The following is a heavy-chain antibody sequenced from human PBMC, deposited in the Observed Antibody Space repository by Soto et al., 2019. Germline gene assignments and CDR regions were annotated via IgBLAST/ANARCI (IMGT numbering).Heavy chain of an antibody. J-gene: IGHJ4*02. CDR2: ISAHNGNT. Sequence: QVHLVQSGAEVKKPGASVKVSCQASGYAFTTYGITWVRQAPGQGLEWMGWISAHNGNTNYAQKLQGRVTVTRDTSTSTAYMERRSLRSDDTAVYYCARGRYGDCWGQGALVTVSS. V-gene: IGHV1-18*01. D-gene: IGHD1-1*01. CDR1: GYAFTTYG. CDR3: ARGRYGDC.